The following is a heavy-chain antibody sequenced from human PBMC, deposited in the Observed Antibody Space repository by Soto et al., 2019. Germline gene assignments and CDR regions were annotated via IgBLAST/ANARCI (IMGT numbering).Heavy chain of an antibody. CDR2: IYYSGST. J-gene: IGHJ4*02. CDR1: GGSISSYY. D-gene: IGHD6-13*01. Sequence: SETLSLTCTVSGGSISSYYWSWIRQPPGKGLEWIGYIYYSGSTNYNPSLKSRVTISVDTSKNQFSLKLSSVTAADTAVYYCASSIAAAGTPYGDFPFDYWGQGTLVTVSS. CDR3: ASSIAAAGTPYGDFPFDY. V-gene: IGHV4-59*01.